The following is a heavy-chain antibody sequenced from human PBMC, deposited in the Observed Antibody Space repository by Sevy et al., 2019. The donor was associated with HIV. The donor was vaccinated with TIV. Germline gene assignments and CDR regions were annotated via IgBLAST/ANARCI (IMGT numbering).Heavy chain of an antibody. Sequence: ASVKVSCKTSGYTFTSYIISWVRQAPGQGLEWMGRISAYNGDTKYAQKLQGRVTMTTDTSTSTAYMELRSLKFDDAAVYYWARAPSGSQGPGQYFHHWGQGTLVTVSS. J-gene: IGHJ1*01. CDR3: ARAPSGSQGPGQYFHH. D-gene: IGHD1-26*01. CDR2: ISAYNGDT. CDR1: GYTFTSYI. V-gene: IGHV1-18*01.